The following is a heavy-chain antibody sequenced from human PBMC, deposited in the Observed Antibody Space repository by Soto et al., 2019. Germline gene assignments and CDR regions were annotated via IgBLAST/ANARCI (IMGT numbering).Heavy chain of an antibody. CDR3: ASDSTGWFDP. CDR1: GGSVSSYY. D-gene: IGHD7-27*01. V-gene: IGHV4-4*07. Sequence: ETLSLTCTVSGGSVSSYYWSWIRQPAGKGLEWIGRFYTSGNTNYNPSLKSRVTMSLDTSKNQFSLKLSSVTAADTAVYFCASDSTGWFDPWGQGTLVTVS. CDR2: FYTSGNT. J-gene: IGHJ5*02.